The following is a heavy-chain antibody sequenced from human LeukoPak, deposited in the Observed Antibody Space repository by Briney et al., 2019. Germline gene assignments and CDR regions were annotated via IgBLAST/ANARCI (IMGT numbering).Heavy chain of an antibody. Sequence: PGGSLRLSCAASVFTFTDYYMSWVRQAPGKGLEWVSYISSSGSTIYYADSVKGRFTISRDNAKNSLYLQMNSLRAEDTAVYYCARSRIALGVSEPYYFDYWGQGTLVSVSS. CDR2: ISSSGSTI. CDR3: ARSRIALGVSEPYYFDY. V-gene: IGHV3-11*01. J-gene: IGHJ4*02. CDR1: VFTFTDYY. D-gene: IGHD1-14*01.